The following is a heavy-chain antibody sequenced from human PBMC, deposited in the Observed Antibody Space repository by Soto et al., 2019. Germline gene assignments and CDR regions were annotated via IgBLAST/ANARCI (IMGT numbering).Heavy chain of an antibody. CDR3: AKGSFGFDY. V-gene: IGHV3-23*01. Sequence: GGSLRLSCAASGVTFTSYAMTWVRQVPGEGLQWVSSISKSGDSTYYADSVKGRFTTSRDNSKNTLYLQMNSLRTEDTAIYYCAKGSFGFDYWGQGTLVTVSS. D-gene: IGHD3-10*01. CDR2: ISKSGDST. CDR1: GVTFTSYA. J-gene: IGHJ4*02.